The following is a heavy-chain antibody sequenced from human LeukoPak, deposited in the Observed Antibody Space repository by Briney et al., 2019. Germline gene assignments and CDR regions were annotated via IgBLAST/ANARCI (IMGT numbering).Heavy chain of an antibody. V-gene: IGHV3-23*01. CDR3: AKDRLSSRDGYNFNY. Sequence: GGSLRLSCAASGFTFSSYAMTWVRQAPGKGLEWVSAIGVSDDSTYYADSVKGRFTISRDNSKNTLYLQMNSLRAEDTAVYYCAKDRLSSRDGYNFNYWGQGTLVTVSS. J-gene: IGHJ4*02. D-gene: IGHD5-24*01. CDR1: GFTFSSYA. CDR2: IGVSDDST.